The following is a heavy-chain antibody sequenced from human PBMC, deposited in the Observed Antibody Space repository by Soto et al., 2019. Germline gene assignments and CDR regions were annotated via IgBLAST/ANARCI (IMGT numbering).Heavy chain of an antibody. CDR1: GGSISSGGYY. V-gene: IGHV4-31*03. Sequence: SETLSLTCTVSGGSISSGGYYWSWIRQHPGKGLEWIGYIYYSGSTYYNPSLKSRVTISVDTSKNQFSLKLSSMTAADTAVYYCARAPTRNTAAIGPWGQGTLVTVSS. D-gene: IGHD2-2*01. J-gene: IGHJ5*02. CDR3: ARAPTRNTAAIGP. CDR2: IYYSGST.